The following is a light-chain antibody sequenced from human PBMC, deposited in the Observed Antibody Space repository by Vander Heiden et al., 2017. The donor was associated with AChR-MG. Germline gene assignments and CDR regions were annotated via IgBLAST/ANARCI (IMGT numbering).Light chain of an antibody. V-gene: IGLV2-14*01. CDR2: DVS. J-gene: IGLJ3*02. Sequence: QSALTQPASVSGSPGQSISISCIGTSSDVGGYNFVSWYQQHPGKAPKLMIYDVSNRPSGVSNRFSASKSGNTASLTISGLQAEDEADYYCCSFTSSNTLVFGGGTKLTVL. CDR1: SSDVGGYNF. CDR3: CSFTSSNTLV.